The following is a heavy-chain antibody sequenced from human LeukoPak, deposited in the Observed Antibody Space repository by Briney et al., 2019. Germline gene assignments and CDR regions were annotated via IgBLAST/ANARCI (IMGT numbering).Heavy chain of an antibody. CDR3: AKDNNGWAFDI. D-gene: IGHD6-19*01. Sequence: GGSLRLSCAASGFTFSSYGRDWVRQAPGKGLEWVAFIPYDGSNKYYADSVKGRFTISRDNSKNTLYLQMNSLRAEDTALYYCAKDNNGWAFDIWGQGTMVTVSS. J-gene: IGHJ3*02. CDR1: GFTFSSYG. CDR2: IPYDGSNK. V-gene: IGHV3-30*02.